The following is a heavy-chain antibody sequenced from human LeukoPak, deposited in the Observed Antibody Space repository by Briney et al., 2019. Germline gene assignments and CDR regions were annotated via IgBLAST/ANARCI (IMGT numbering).Heavy chain of an antibody. CDR1: GYTFTGYY. CDR3: ARVGPYGSGSSLFDY. J-gene: IGHJ4*02. Sequence: ASVKVSCKASGYTFTGYYMHWVRQSPGQGLEWMGWINPNSGGTNYAQKFQGRVTMTRDTSIGTAYMELSRLRSDDTAVYYCARVGPYGSGSSLFDYWGQGTLVTVSS. CDR2: INPNSGGT. D-gene: IGHD3-10*01. V-gene: IGHV1-2*02.